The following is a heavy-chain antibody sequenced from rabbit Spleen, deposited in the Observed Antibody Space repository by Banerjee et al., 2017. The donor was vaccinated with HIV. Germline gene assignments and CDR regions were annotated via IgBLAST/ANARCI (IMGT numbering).Heavy chain of an antibody. Sequence: QSLEESGGDLVKPGTSLTLICTASGFTISGYHICWVRQAPGKGLEWIACIDSTYYASWAKGRFTISKTSSTTVTLQMTSLTAADTATYFCARDRTGSGGYIFNLWGPGTLVTVS. CDR3: ARDRTGSGGYIFNL. CDR1: GFTISGYH. V-gene: IGHV1S40*01. D-gene: IGHD1-1*01. J-gene: IGHJ4*01. CDR2: IDST.